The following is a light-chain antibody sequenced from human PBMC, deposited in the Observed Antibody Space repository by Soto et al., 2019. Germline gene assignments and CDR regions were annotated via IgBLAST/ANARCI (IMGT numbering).Light chain of an antibody. CDR1: SSNIGGKS. V-gene: IGLV1-51*01. CDR3: GSWDSRLSAYV. J-gene: IGLJ1*01. Sequence: QSVLTQPPSVSAAPGQKVTISCSGSSSNIGGKSVSWYQQLPGTAPKLLIYDDDKRPSGIPDRFAGSKSGTSATLGITGFQTGDEADYYCGSWDSRLSAYVFATGTKV. CDR2: DDD.